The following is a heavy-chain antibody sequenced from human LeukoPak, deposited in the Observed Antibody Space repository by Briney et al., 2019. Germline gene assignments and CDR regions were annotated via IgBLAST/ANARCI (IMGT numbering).Heavy chain of an antibody. CDR2: ISPNSGGT. V-gene: IGHV1-2*02. J-gene: IGHJ4*02. D-gene: IGHD5-12*01. CDR1: GYTFMGYD. Sequence: ASVKVSCKASGYTFMGYDMHWVRQAPGQGLKWMGWISPNSGGTNYAQNFQGRVTMTRDTSISTAYMELSRLRSDDTAVYYCARGSVATISGYWGQGTLVTVSS. CDR3: ARGSVATISGY.